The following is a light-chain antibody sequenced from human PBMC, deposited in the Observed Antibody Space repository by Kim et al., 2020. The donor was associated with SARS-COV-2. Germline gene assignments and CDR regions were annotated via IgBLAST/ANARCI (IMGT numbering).Light chain of an antibody. J-gene: IGKJ2*01. CDR3: QQYDSLPYT. CDR1: QDITKY. CDR2: GAS. V-gene: IGKV1-33*01. Sequence: DIQMTQSPSSLSASVGDRVTITCQASQDITKYLNWYQQKPGKAPKLLIYGASNLETGVPLRSSGSGSGTDFAFTISSLQPEDIATYFCQQYDSLPYTFGQGTKLEI.